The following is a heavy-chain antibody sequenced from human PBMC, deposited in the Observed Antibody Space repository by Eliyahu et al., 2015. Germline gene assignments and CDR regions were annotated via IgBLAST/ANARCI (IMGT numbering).Heavy chain of an antibody. J-gene: IGHJ4*02. Sequence: QVQLQESGPGLVKPSQTLSLTCTVSXCSXSXGXYYWSWIRQHPGKGLEWIGYIYYSGSTYYNPSLKSRVTISVDTSKNQFSLKLSSVTAADTAVYYCARDNPSYGDYVSGYFDYWGQGTLVTVSS. D-gene: IGHD4-17*01. CDR2: IYYSGST. V-gene: IGHV4-31*03. CDR3: ARDNPSYGDYVSGYFDY. CDR1: XCSXSXGXYY.